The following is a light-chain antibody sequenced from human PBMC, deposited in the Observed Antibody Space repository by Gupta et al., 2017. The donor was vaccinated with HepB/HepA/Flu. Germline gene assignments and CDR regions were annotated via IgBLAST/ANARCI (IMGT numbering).Light chain of an antibody. CDR3: QSYDSSLRVV. Sequence: QSVLTQPPSVSGAPAQRVTISCTGSSSNIGAGYDVHWYQRFPGRAPKVLIYGNTNRPSGVPDRFSGSKSGTAASLAISGLQAEDEADYYCQSYDSSLRVVFGGGTKVTVL. CDR1: SSNIGAGYD. J-gene: IGLJ2*01. V-gene: IGLV1-40*01. CDR2: GNT.